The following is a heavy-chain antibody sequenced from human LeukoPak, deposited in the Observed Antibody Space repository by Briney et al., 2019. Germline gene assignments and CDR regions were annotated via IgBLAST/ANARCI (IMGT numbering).Heavy chain of an antibody. Sequence: PSETLSLTCAVYGGSFSGYYWSWIRQPPGKGLEWIGEINHSGSTNYNPSLKSRVTISVDTSKNQFSLKLSSVTAADTAVYYCARLSYGYQSWFDPWGQGTLVTVSS. CDR3: ARLSYGYQSWFDP. V-gene: IGHV4-34*01. J-gene: IGHJ5*02. D-gene: IGHD5-18*01. CDR2: INHSGST. CDR1: GGSFSGYY.